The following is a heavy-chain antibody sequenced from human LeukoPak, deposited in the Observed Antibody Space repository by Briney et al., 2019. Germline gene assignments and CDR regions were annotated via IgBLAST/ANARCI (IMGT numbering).Heavy chain of an antibody. CDR3: AREGGFYRPLDY. CDR2: VHLDGRT. J-gene: IGHJ4*02. Sequence: SETLSLTCAVPGYSISSSNWWGWVRQPPGKGLEWIGEVHLDGRTNYNPSLKSRLIMSVDLPENHISLKLTSVTAADTAVYYCAREGGFYRPLDYSGQGTLVTVSS. D-gene: IGHD3-3*01. V-gene: IGHV4-4*02. CDR1: GYSISSSNW.